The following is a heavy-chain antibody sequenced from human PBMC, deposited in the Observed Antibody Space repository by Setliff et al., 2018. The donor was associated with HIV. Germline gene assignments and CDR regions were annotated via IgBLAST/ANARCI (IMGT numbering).Heavy chain of an antibody. J-gene: IGHJ4*02. CDR3: ARAFAAAGTPFDY. Sequence: GASVKVSCKASGYTFTSYYTHWVRQAPGQGLAWMGIINPSGGSTSYAQKFQGWVTMTRDTSISTAYMELSRLRSDDTAVYYCARAFAAAGTPFDYWGQGTLVTVS. CDR1: GYTFTSYY. V-gene: IGHV1-46*01. CDR2: INPSGGST. D-gene: IGHD6-13*01.